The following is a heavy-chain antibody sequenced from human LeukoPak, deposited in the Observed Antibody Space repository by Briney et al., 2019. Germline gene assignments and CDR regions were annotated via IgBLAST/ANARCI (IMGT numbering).Heavy chain of an antibody. CDR1: TFTISGFT. V-gene: IGHV3-21*01. Sequence: PGGSLRLSCAASTFTISGFTMSLDRRAPGKGLEWVSCVTGSSSDIYYADSVKGRFTITRNNAKNSLYLEMNSMRVKYCAMYYCEGGEYNSALDYWGQGTLVTVSS. CDR2: VTGSSSDI. J-gene: IGHJ4*02. CDR3: EGGEYNSALDY. D-gene: IGHD6-6*01.